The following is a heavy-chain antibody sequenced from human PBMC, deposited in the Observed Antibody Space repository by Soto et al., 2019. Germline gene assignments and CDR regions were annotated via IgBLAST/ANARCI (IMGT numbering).Heavy chain of an antibody. V-gene: IGHV3-11*04. D-gene: IGHD3-22*01. CDR2: ISSRSSTI. J-gene: IGHJ3*02. CDR1: GFTFSDYY. CDR3: ARGDYYDTSGPFSDAFDI. Sequence: PGGSLRLSCAASGFTFSDYYMSWIRQAPGKGLEWVAYISSRSSTILYADSVKGRFTISRDNVKNSLYLQMNSLRVEDTTVYFCARGDYYDTSGPFSDAFDIWGQGTMVT.